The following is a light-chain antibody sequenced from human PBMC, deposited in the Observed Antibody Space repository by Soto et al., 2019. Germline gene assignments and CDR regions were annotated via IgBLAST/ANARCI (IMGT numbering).Light chain of an antibody. CDR3: SSSAGTKNMV. Sequence: QSALTQPPSASGSPGQSVTISCTGTPSDVGDSNYVSWYQQQPGKAPKLMISEVSKRPSGVPDRFAGSKSGNTASLPVSGLQAEDDADYYCSSSAGTKNMVFGAGTKLTVL. CDR2: EVS. J-gene: IGLJ2*01. V-gene: IGLV2-8*01. CDR1: PSDVGDSNY.